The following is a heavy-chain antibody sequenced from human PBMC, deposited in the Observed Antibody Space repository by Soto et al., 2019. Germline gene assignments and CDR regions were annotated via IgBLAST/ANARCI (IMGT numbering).Heavy chain of an antibody. CDR1: GYTFTSYY. J-gene: IGHJ2*01. CDR3: ARAEGPYWYFDL. V-gene: IGHV1-46*01. CDR2: INPSGGST. Sequence: ATVKVSCKASGYTFTSYYMHWVRQAPGQGLEWMGIINPSGGSTSYAQKFQGRVTMTRDTSTSTVYMELSSLRSEDTAVYYCARAEGPYWYFDLWGRGTLVTVSS.